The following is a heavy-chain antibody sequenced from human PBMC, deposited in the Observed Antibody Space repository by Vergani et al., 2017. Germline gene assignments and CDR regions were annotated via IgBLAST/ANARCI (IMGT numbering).Heavy chain of an antibody. D-gene: IGHD6-13*01. CDR2: ISYDGSNK. J-gene: IGHJ6*03. CDR1: GFTFSSYA. Sequence: QVQLVESGGGVVQPGRSLRLSCAASGFTFSSYAMHWVRQAPGQGLEWVAVISYDGSNKYYADSVKGRFTISRDNSKNTLYLQMNSMRAEDTAVYYCARDEKVQQLVPLGYYYYYMDVWGKGTTVTVSS. CDR3: ARDEKVQQLVPLGYYYYYMDV. V-gene: IGHV3-30*04.